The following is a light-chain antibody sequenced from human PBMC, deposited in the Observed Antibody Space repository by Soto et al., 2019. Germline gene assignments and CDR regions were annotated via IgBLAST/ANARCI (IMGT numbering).Light chain of an antibody. CDR2: DVS. Sequence: QSALTQPASVSGSPGQSITISCTGTSSDVGAYDYVSWYQQHPGEVPKLMIFDVSDRPSGVSNRFSGSKSGNTASLTISGLQAEDEADYYCSSLTTSTSYVFGTGTKVNVL. V-gene: IGLV2-14*03. J-gene: IGLJ1*01. CDR3: SSLTTSTSYV. CDR1: SSDVGAYDY.